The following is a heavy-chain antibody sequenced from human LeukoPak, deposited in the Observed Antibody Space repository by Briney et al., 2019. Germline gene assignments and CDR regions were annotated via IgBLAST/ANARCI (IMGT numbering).Heavy chain of an antibody. CDR3: ASYPYYYDSSGYCYDY. CDR1: GGSFSGYY. V-gene: IGHV4-34*01. J-gene: IGHJ4*02. Sequence: SSETLSLTCAVYGGSFSGYYWSWIRQPPGKGLEWIGEINHSGSTNYNPSLKSRVTISVDTSKNQFSLKLSSVTAADTAVYYCASYPYYYDSSGYCYDYWGQGTLVTVSS. CDR2: INHSGST. D-gene: IGHD3-22*01.